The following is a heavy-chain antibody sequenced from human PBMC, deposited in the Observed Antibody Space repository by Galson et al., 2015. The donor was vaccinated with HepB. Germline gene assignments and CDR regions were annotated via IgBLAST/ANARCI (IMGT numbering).Heavy chain of an antibody. V-gene: IGHV3-21*01. CDR1: GFTFSSYS. Sequence: SLRLSCAASGFTFSSYSMNWVRQAPGKGLEWVSSISSSSSYIYYADSVKGRFTISRDNAKNSLYLQMNSLRAEDTAVYYCASCPGGSNWFAPWGQGTLSPSPQ. D-gene: IGHD3-16*01. CDR2: ISSSSSYI. J-gene: IGHJ5*02. CDR3: ASCPGGSNWFAP.